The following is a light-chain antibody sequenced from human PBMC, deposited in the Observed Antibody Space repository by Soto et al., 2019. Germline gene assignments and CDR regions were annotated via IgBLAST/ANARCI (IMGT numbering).Light chain of an antibody. J-gene: IGKJ4*01. CDR3: QQYNSYPLT. CDR1: QIISSR. CDR2: DAY. Sequence: DIQMTQSPSILSASVGDRVTITCRASQIISSRLAWYQQKPGKAPKLLIYDAYNLESGVPSRFSGSGSGTEFTLTISSLQPDEFATYYCQQYNSYPLTFGGGTKVEIK. V-gene: IGKV1-5*01.